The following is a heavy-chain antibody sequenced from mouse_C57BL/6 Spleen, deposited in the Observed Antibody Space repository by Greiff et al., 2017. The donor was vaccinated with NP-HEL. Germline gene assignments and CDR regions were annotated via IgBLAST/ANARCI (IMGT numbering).Heavy chain of an antibody. Sequence: VQRVESGAELVKPGASVKISCKASGYAFSSYWMNWVKQRPGKGLEWIGQIYPGDGDTNYNGKFKGKATLTADKSSSTAYMQLSSLTSEDSAVYFCARGDDGYRFDYWGQGTTLTVSS. D-gene: IGHD2-3*01. CDR2: IYPGDGDT. J-gene: IGHJ2*01. CDR1: GYAFSSYW. CDR3: ARGDDGYRFDY. V-gene: IGHV1-80*01.